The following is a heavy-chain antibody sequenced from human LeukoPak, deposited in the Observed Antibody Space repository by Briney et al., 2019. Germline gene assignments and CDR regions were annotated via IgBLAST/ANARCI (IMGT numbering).Heavy chain of an antibody. D-gene: IGHD6-19*01. J-gene: IGHJ6*03. Sequence: GESLKISCKGSGYSFTTYWIGWVRQMPGKGLEWMGIIYPGDSDTKYSPSFQGQVTISADKAISTAYLQWSNLKASDTAMYYCARHRPHTDSNSVADYYYMDVWGKGTTVTVSS. CDR3: ARHRPHTDSNSVADYYYMDV. CDR2: IYPGDSDT. CDR1: GYSFTTYW. V-gene: IGHV5-51*01.